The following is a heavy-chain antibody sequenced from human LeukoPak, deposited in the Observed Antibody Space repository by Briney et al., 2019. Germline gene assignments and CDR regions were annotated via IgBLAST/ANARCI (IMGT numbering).Heavy chain of an antibody. J-gene: IGHJ4*02. CDR3: ARGSGYCSSTSCSDDY. Sequence: GGSLRLSCAASGFTFSSYSMNWVRQAPGKGLEWVSYISSSSSTIYYADSVKDRFTISRDNAKNSLYLQMNSLRAEDTAVYYCARGSGYCSSTSCSDDYWGQGTLVTVSS. CDR1: GFTFSSYS. D-gene: IGHD2-2*01. V-gene: IGHV3-48*01. CDR2: ISSSSSTI.